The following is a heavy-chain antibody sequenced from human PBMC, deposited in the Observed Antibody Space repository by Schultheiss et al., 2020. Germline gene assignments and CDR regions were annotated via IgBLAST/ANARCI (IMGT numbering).Heavy chain of an antibody. CDR3: ARDRFELGY. D-gene: IGHD1-26*01. Sequence: SETLSLTCTVSGGSISSGDYYWSWIRQPPGQGLEWIGNIYHSGTTYYNPSLKSRLTISVDTSKNQFSLKLSSVTAADTAVYYCARDRFELGYWGQGTLVTVSS. V-gene: IGHV4-30-4*02. CDR1: GGSISSGDYY. J-gene: IGHJ4*02. CDR2: IYHSGTT.